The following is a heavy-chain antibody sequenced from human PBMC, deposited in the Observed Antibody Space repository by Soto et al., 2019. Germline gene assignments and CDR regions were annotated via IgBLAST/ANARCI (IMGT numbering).Heavy chain of an antibody. CDR3: ARGVGVVIKSYYYYGMDV. Sequence: QVQLVQSGAEVKKPGSSVKVSCKASGGTFSSYAISWVRQAPGQGLEWMGGIIPIFGTANYAQKFQGRVTITADESTSTAYMELSSLRSEDTAVYYCARGVGVVIKSYYYYGMDVWGQGATVTVSS. D-gene: IGHD3-3*01. V-gene: IGHV1-69*01. CDR2: IIPIFGTA. CDR1: GGTFSSYA. J-gene: IGHJ6*02.